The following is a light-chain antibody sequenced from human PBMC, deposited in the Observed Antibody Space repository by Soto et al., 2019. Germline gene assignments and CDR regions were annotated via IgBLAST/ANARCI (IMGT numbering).Light chain of an antibody. CDR2: DAS. CDR1: ENVKSN. V-gene: IGKV3-15*01. CDR3: QQYNYWPVT. Sequence: EVVMTQFPATLSVSPGERATLSCRASENVKSNLAWYQQKPGQAPRLLIYDASTRATGIPARFSGSGSGTEFTLTISSLQSEDFAVYNCQQYNYWPVTFGQGTKVDI. J-gene: IGKJ1*01.